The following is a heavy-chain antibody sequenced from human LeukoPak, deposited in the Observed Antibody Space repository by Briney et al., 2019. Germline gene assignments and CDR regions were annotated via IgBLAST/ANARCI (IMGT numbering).Heavy chain of an antibody. CDR1: GYTFTSYG. V-gene: IGHV1-18*01. J-gene: IGHJ3*02. D-gene: IGHD3-22*01. Sequence: GASVKVSCKASGYTFTSYGISWVRQAPGQGLEWMGWISAYNGNTNYAQKLQGRVTMTTDTSTSTAYMEMRSLRSDDTAVYYCARTLIHYYDSSGYYPQDAFDIWGQGTMVTVSS. CDR2: ISAYNGNT. CDR3: ARTLIHYYDSSGYYPQDAFDI.